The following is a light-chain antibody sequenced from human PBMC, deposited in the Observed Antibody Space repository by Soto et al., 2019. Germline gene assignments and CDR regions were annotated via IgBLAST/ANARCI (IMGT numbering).Light chain of an antibody. CDR2: SNN. Sequence: SALTQPPSASGTPGQRVIISCSGSSSNIGSNTVNWYQQLPGTAPKLVIYSNNQRPSGVPDRFSGSKSGTSASLAISGLQSEDEADYYCVAWDDSLNGYVVFGGGTKVTVL. CDR1: SSNIGSNT. CDR3: VAWDDSLNGYVV. J-gene: IGLJ2*01. V-gene: IGLV1-44*01.